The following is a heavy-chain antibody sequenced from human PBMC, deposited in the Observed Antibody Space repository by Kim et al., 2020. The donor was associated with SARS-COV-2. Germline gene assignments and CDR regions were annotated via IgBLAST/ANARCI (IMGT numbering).Heavy chain of an antibody. CDR3: ARYPIVVVPAAIFRNWFDP. CDR2: ISAYNGNT. D-gene: IGHD2-2*02. J-gene: IGHJ5*02. CDR1: GYTFTSYG. Sequence: ASVKVSCKASGYTFTSYGISWVRQAPGQGLEWMGWISAYNGNTNYAQKLQGRVTMTTDTSTSTAYMELRSLRSDDTAVYYCARYPIVVVPAAIFRNWFDPWGQGTLVTVSS. V-gene: IGHV1-18*01.